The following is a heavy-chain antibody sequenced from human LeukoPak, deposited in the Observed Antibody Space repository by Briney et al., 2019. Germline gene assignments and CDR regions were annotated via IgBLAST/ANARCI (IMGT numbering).Heavy chain of an antibody. Sequence: GGSLRLSCAASGFIFSSYSMNWVRQAPGKGLEWVAYISTSSSIIYYSDSAKGRFTISRDNAKNSLYLQMNSLRVEDTAVYYCARDGGSSWYFDYWGQGTLVTVSS. CDR3: ARDGGSSWYFDY. V-gene: IGHV3-48*01. J-gene: IGHJ4*02. D-gene: IGHD6-13*01. CDR1: GFIFSSYS. CDR2: ISTSSSII.